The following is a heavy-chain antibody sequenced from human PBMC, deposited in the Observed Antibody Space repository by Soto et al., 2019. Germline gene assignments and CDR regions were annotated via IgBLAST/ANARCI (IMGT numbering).Heavy chain of an antibody. CDR2: ISGSGGST. CDR1: GFTFSSYA. CDR3: AKDVMQITIFGVVIPDNYGMDV. J-gene: IGHJ6*02. D-gene: IGHD3-3*01. V-gene: IGHV3-23*01. Sequence: PGGSLRLSCAASGFTFSSYAMSWVRQAPGKGLEWVSAISGSGGSTYYADSVKGRFTISRDNSKNTLYLQMNSLGAEDTAVYYCAKDVMQITIFGVVIPDNYGMDVWGQGTTVTVS.